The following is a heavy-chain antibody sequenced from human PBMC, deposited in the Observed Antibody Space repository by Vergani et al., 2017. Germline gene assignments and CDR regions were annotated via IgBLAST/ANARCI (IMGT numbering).Heavy chain of an antibody. CDR1: GYTFTSYG. CDR3: ARDRRYYYDSSGQMVLGY. CDR2: ISAYNGNT. D-gene: IGHD3-22*01. J-gene: IGHJ4*02. V-gene: IGHV1-18*01. Sequence: QVQLVQSGAEVKKPGASVKVSCKASGYTFTSYGISWVRQAPGQGLEWMGWISAYNGNTNYAQKLQGRVTMTTDPSTSTAYIELRSLRSDDTAVYYCARDRRYYYDSSGQMVLGYWGQGTLVTVSS.